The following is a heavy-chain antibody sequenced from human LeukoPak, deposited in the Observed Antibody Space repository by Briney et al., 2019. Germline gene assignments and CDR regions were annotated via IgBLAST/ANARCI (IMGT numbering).Heavy chain of an antibody. Sequence: GGSLRLSCAVSGFTFSSYAMSWVRQAPGKGLEWVSAISGSGGSTYYADSVKGRFTISRDNPKNTLYLQMNSQRAEDTAVYYCAKDSDIVVVPAAHHDYWGQGTLVTVSS. CDR1: GFTFSSYA. V-gene: IGHV3-23*01. J-gene: IGHJ4*02. D-gene: IGHD2-2*01. CDR3: AKDSDIVVVPAAHHDY. CDR2: ISGSGGST.